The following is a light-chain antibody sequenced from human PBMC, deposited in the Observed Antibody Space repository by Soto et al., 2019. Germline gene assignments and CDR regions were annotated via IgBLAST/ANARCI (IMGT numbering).Light chain of an antibody. CDR1: QSVGSY. J-gene: IGKJ4*01. CDR3: KQRSDWPIS. Sequence: EIVLTQSPATLYLSPGNRATLSCRASQSVGSYLAWYQQKPGQAPRLLISDASTRNTGIPARFSGSGSGTDFTLTSTGVEPEDFAVYYCKQRSDWPISFGGGTEVEIK. CDR2: DAS. V-gene: IGKV3-11*01.